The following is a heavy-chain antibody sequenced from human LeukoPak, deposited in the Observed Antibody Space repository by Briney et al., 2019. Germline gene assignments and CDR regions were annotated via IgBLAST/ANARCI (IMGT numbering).Heavy chain of an antibody. D-gene: IGHD1-1*01. Sequence: GRCLRLSCTASGFTFGDYAMRWVRQAPGKRLKWLGFIRSKTYGGTTEYAASVNGRFTISRDDSKSIAYLQMNSLKTEDTAVYYCTRGTYSFDYWGQGTLVTVSS. CDR1: GFTFGDYA. CDR2: IRSKTYGGTT. J-gene: IGHJ4*02. CDR3: TRGTYSFDY. V-gene: IGHV3-49*04.